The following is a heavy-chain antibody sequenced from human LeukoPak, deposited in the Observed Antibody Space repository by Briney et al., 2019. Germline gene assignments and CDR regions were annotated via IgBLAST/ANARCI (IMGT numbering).Heavy chain of an antibody. CDR1: GYSISSGYY. Sequence: SETLSLTCTVSGYSISSGYYWGWIRQPPGKGLEWIGGTVYHSGSTYYNPSLKSRVTISVDTSKNQFSLTLSPVTAADTAVYYCAGLSRFGPPASGRGFDYWGQGTLVNVSS. V-gene: IGHV4-38-2*02. CDR2: VYHSGST. J-gene: IGHJ4*01. CDR3: AGLSRFGPPASGRGFDY. D-gene: IGHD1-26*01.